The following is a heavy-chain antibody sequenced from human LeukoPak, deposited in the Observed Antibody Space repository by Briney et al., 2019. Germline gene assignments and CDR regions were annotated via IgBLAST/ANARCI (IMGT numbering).Heavy chain of an antibody. CDR2: MNPNSGNS. Sequence: ASVKVSCKTSGYTFTDYYVHWVRQAPGQGLEWMGWMNPNSGNSGYAQKFQGRVTMTRNTSISTAYMELSSLRSEDTAVYYCARAYTAIILDYWGQGTLVTVSS. V-gene: IGHV1-8*02. CDR3: ARAYTAIILDY. CDR1: GYTFTDYY. D-gene: IGHD5-18*01. J-gene: IGHJ4*02.